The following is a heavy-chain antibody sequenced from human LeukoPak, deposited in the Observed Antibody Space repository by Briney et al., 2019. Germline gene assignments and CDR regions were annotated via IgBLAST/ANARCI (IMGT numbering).Heavy chain of an antibody. CDR1: GFTFSSYS. CDR3: ARDPTVVTPSYFDY. Sequence: PGGSLRLSCAASGFTFSSYSMNWVRQAPGKGLEWVSSISSSSSYIYYADSVKGRFTISRDNAKNSLYLQMNSLRAEDTAVYYCARDPTVVTPSYFDYWGQGTLVTVSS. V-gene: IGHV3-21*01. CDR2: ISSSSSYI. D-gene: IGHD4-23*01. J-gene: IGHJ4*02.